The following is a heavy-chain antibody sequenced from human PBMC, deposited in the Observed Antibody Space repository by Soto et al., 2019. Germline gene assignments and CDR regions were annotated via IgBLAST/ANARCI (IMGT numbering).Heavy chain of an antibody. CDR1: GFTFSSYG. Sequence: QVQLVESGGGVVQPGRSLRLSCAASGFTFSSYGMHWVRQAPGKGLEWVAVIWYDGSNKYYADSVKGRFAISRDNSKNTLYLQMNRLRAEDTAVYYCARGERYFDWYVRTSHYYGMDVWGQGTTVTVSS. CDR3: ARGERYFDWYVRTSHYYGMDV. D-gene: IGHD3-9*01. V-gene: IGHV3-33*01. CDR2: IWYDGSNK. J-gene: IGHJ6*02.